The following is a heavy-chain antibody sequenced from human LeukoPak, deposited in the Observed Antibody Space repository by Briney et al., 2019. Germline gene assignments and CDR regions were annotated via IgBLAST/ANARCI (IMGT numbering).Heavy chain of an antibody. J-gene: IGHJ4*02. CDR3: ARWCYGGKPTLYYFDY. V-gene: IGHV4-34*01. CDR2: INHSGST. D-gene: IGHD4-23*01. CDR1: GGSFSGYY. Sequence: PSETLSLTCAVYGGSFSGYYWSWIRQPPGKGLEWIGEINHSGSTNYNPSLKSRVTISVDTSKNQFSLKLSSVTAADTAVYYCARWCYGGKPTLYYFDYWGQGTLVTVSS.